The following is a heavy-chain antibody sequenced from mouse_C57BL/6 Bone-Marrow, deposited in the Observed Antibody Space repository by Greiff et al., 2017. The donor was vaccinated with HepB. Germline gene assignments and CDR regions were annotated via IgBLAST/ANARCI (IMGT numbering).Heavy chain of an antibody. CDR3: ARSTTTVVEGYY. J-gene: IGHJ2*01. V-gene: IGHV1-67*01. CDR2: ISTYYGDA. D-gene: IGHD1-1*01. Sequence: VQLQQSGPELVRPGVSVKISCKGSGYTFTDYAMHWVKQSHAKSLEWIGVISTYYGDASYNQKFKGKATLTVDTSSSTAYMQLSSLTSEDSAVYYCARSTTTVVEGYYWGQGTTLTVSS. CDR1: GYTFTDYA.